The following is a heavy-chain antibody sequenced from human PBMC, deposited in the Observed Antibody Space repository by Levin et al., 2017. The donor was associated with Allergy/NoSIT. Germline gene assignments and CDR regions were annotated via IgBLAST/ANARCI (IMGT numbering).Heavy chain of an antibody. Sequence: PVASVKVSCKASGYTFTNYFFQWVRQAPGQGPEWMGMINASSGNTLYAQKFQARVAMTRDTSTSTVYMDLSSLRSEDTAVYYCARDLLWNIVGPRFDYWGQGTLVTVSS. D-gene: IGHD1-26*01. J-gene: IGHJ4*02. CDR2: INASSGNT. V-gene: IGHV1-46*01. CDR1: GYTFTNYF. CDR3: ARDLLWNIVGPRFDY.